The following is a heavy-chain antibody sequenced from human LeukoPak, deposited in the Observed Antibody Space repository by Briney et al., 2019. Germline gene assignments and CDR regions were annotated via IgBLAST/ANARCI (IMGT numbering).Heavy chain of an antibody. Sequence: SETLSLTCTVSGGSISSGDYYWSWIRQPPGKGLEWIGYIYYSGSTYYNPSLKSRVTISVDTSKNQFSLKLSSVTAADTAVYYCARSPPYNWFDPWGQGTLVTVSS. CDR1: GGSISSGDYY. CDR3: ARSPPYNWFDP. J-gene: IGHJ5*02. V-gene: IGHV4-30-4*08. CDR2: IYYSGST.